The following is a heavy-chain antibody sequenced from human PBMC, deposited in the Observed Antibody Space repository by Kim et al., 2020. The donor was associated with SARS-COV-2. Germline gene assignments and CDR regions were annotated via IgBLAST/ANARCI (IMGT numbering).Heavy chain of an antibody. V-gene: IGHV4-34*01. D-gene: IGHD3-3*01. J-gene: IGHJ5*02. CDR2: INHSGST. Sequence: SETLSLTCAVYGGSFSGYYWSWIRQPPGKGLEWIGEINHSGSTNYNPSLKSRVTISVDTSKNQFSLKLSSVTAADTAVYYCARGFSRRDGGTIFGVARWFDPWGQGTLVTVSS. CDR1: GGSFSGYY. CDR3: ARGFSRRDGGTIFGVARWFDP.